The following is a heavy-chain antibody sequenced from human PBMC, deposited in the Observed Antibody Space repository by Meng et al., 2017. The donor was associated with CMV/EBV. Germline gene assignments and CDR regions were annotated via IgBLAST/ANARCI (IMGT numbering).Heavy chain of an antibody. CDR1: GYTFTSYG. CDR3: ARDSRLWSNYYYYGMDV. D-gene: IGHD4/OR15-4a*01. J-gene: IGHJ6*02. Sequence: ASVKVSCKASGYTFTSYGISWVRQAPGQGLEWMGWISAYNGNTNYAQKLQGRVTMTTDTSTSTAYMELRSLRSDDTAVYYCARDSRLWSNYYYYGMDVWGQGTTVTVSS. CDR2: ISAYNGNT. V-gene: IGHV1-18*01.